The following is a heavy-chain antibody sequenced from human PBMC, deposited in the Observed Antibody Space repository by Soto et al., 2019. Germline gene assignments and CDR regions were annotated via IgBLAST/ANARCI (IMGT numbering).Heavy chain of an antibody. CDR3: ATADGFVVVTPFFEY. Sequence: QLQLQESGPGLVKPSETLSLTCTVSGGSISSRSHYWGWIRQSPGKHLEWIGSSFYRGSTHYNPPLKARVTISLDTSKNQVSLKLYSVTAADTAVYYCATADGFVVVTPFFEYWGQAILVTVSS. D-gene: IGHD3-3*01. J-gene: IGHJ4*02. CDR2: SFYRGST. V-gene: IGHV4-39*01. CDR1: GGSISSRSHY.